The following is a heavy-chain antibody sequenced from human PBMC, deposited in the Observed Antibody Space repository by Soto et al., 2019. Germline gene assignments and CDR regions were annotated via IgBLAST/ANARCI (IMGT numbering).Heavy chain of an antibody. CDR2: FDPEDGET. V-gene: IGHV1-24*01. J-gene: IGHJ6*02. D-gene: IGHD1-26*01. Sequence: ASVKVSCKVSGYTLTELSRHWARQAPGKGLEWMGGFDPEDGETIYAQKFQGRVTMTEDTSTDTAYMELSSLRSEDTAVYYCATQARELLADYYYYGMDVWGHGTTVSISS. CDR1: GYTLTELS. CDR3: ATQARELLADYYYYGMDV.